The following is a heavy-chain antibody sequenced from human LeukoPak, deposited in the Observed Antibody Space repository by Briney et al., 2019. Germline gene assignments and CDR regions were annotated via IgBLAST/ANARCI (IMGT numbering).Heavy chain of an antibody. V-gene: IGHV4-59*01. Sequence: PSETLSLTCTVSGGSISSYYWSWIRQPPGKGLEWIGYIYYSGSTNYNPSLKSRVTISVDTSKNQFSLKLSSVTASDTAVYYCARGRGAPAAGVAAPAFFDYWGQGTLVTVSS. CDR3: ARGRGAPAAGVAAPAFFDY. CDR1: GGSISSYY. CDR2: IYYSGST. J-gene: IGHJ4*02. D-gene: IGHD6-13*01.